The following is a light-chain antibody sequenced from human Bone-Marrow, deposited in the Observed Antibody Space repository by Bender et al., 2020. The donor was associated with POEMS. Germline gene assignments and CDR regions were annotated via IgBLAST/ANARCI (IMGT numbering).Light chain of an antibody. CDR3: CSYASTSTPWV. CDR1: SSDVGSYNY. V-gene: IGLV2-11*01. J-gene: IGLJ3*02. Sequence: QSALTQPRSVSGSPGQSVTISCTGTSSDVGSYNYVSWYQQHPGKAPKLIIYDVTQRPSGLPDRFSGSKSGNTASLTISGLQAEDEADYYCCSYASTSTPWVFGGGTKLTVL. CDR2: DVT.